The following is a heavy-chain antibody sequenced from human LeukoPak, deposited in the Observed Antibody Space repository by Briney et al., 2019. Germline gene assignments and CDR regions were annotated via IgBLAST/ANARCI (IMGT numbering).Heavy chain of an antibody. CDR1: GFTFSSYE. V-gene: IGHV3-23*01. CDR2: ISGSGGST. CDR3: AKDVGIVPADRFDP. D-gene: IGHD2-2*01. J-gene: IGHJ5*02. Sequence: GGSLRLSCAASGFTFSSYEINWVRQAPGKGLEWVSAISGSGGSTYYADSVKGRFTISRDNSKNTLYLQMNSLRAEDTAVYYCAKDVGIVPADRFDPWGQGTLVTVSS.